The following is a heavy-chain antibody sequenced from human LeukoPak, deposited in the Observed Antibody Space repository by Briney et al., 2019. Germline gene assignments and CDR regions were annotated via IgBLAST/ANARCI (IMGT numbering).Heavy chain of an antibody. CDR1: GDSISSDKW. Sequence: SGTLSLTCDVSGDSISSDKWWSWVRQPPGKGLEYIGEFHHSGSTNYNPSLKSRVTISVDTSKNQFSLKLSSVTAADTAVYYCARRDFDSYFDYWGQGTLVTVSS. J-gene: IGHJ4*02. D-gene: IGHD3-9*01. CDR3: ARRDFDSYFDY. CDR2: FHHSGST. V-gene: IGHV4-4*02.